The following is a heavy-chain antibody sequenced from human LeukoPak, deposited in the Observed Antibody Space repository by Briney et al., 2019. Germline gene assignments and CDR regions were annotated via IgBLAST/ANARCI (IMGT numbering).Heavy chain of an antibody. Sequence: SQTLSLTCAISGDSVSSNSAAWNWIRQSPSRGLEWLGRTYYRSKWYNDYAVSVKSRITINPDTSKNQFSLQLNSVTPEDTAVYYCARDRYCSGGSCYSNFDYWGQGTLVTVSS. CDR2: TYYRSKWYN. J-gene: IGHJ4*02. D-gene: IGHD2-15*01. CDR1: GDSVSSNSAA. V-gene: IGHV6-1*01. CDR3: ARDRYCSGGSCYSNFDY.